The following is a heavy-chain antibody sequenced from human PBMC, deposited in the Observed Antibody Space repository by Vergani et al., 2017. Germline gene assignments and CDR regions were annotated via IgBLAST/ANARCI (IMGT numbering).Heavy chain of an antibody. CDR1: FDSIRNLY. V-gene: IGHV4-59*11. CDR3: ASDTHSGQRADR. CDR2: IHYSENT. J-gene: IGHJ5*02. D-gene: IGHD6-19*01. Sequence: QVQLQESCPGLVKSSETLYLTCSVSFDSIRNLYCNWIRQPPGKGLEWIGSIHYSENTNYNPPLKTRVTISVDTSKNHFSLTLTSVTAADTAVYYCASDTHSGQRADRWGQGILVTVTS.